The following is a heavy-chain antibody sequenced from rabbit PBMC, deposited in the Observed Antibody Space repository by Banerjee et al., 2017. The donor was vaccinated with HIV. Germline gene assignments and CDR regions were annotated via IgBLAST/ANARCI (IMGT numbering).Heavy chain of an antibody. D-gene: IGHD1-1*01. V-gene: IGHV1S40*01. CDR3: ARSEYGSSSGYYPLSYFNL. Sequence: QSLEESGGDLVKPGASLTLTCTASGFSFSSSYYMCWVRQAPGKGLEWIACIYAGSSGSTYYASWAKGRFTISKTSSTTVTLQMTSLTAADTATYFCARSEYGSSSGYYPLSYFNLWGPGTLVTVS. CDR1: GFSFSSSYY. CDR2: IYAGSSGST. J-gene: IGHJ4*01.